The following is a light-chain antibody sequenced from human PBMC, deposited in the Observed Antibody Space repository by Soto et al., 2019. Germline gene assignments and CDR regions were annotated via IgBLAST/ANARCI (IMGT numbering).Light chain of an antibody. V-gene: IGKV4-1*01. CDR1: QSVLYSSNNKNY. CDR2: WAS. CDR3: QYGFT. Sequence: DIVMTQSPDSLAVSLGERATINCKSSQSVLYSSNNKNYLAWYQQKPGQPPKLLIYWASTRESGVPDRFSGSGSGTDFTRTISSLQAEDVAVYYVQYGFTFGPGTKVDIK. J-gene: IGKJ3*01.